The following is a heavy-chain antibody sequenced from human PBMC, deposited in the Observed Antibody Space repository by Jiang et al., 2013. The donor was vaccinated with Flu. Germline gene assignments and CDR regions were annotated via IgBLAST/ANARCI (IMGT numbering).Heavy chain of an antibody. CDR2: IYWDDDK. CDR1: GFTLTTSGVG. CDR3: ARRRRRPDNYDLLTGHQERSGDVFDI. V-gene: IGHV2-5*02. J-gene: IGHJ3*02. Sequence: KPTQTLTLTCSFSGFTLTTSGVGVGWIRQPPGKALEWLALIYWDDDKRYSPSLKSRLDITKDTSKNQVVLTVTNMDLADTGTYYCARRRRRPDNYDLLTGHQERSGDVFDIWGQGTMVTVSS. D-gene: IGHD3-9*01.